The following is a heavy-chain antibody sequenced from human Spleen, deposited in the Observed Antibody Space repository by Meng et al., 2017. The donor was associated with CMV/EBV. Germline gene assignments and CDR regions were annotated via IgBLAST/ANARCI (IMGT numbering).Heavy chain of an antibody. CDR3: ARGSSRLRVHFDY. D-gene: IGHD3-3*01. Sequence: GGSLRLSCAASGFSVSANYMTWVRQAPGKGLEWVSLIYSGGSTHYADFVKGRFTISRDSSKNTLFLQMDSLTAEDTAVYYCARGSSRLRVHFDYWGQGTLVTVSS. CDR1: GFSVSANY. V-gene: IGHV3-53*01. J-gene: IGHJ4*02. CDR2: IYSGGST.